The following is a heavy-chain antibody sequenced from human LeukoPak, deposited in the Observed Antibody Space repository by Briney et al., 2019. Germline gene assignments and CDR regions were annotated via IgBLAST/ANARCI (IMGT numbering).Heavy chain of an antibody. CDR1: GGTFSSYA. V-gene: IGHV1-69*13. Sequence: GASVTVSCTASGGTFSSYAISWVRQAPGQGLEWMGGIIPIFGTANYAQKFQGRVTITADESTSTAYMELSSLRSEDTAVYYCARSRFGEVIMDDFDYWGQGTLVTVSS. CDR2: IIPIFGTA. D-gene: IGHD3-3*01. CDR3: ARSRFGEVIMDDFDY. J-gene: IGHJ4*02.